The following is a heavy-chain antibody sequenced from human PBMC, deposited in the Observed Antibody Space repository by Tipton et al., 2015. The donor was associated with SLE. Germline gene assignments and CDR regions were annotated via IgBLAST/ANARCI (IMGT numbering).Heavy chain of an antibody. CDR2: INWNGISA. Sequence: SLRLSCGGSGFTFDAFGMSWVRQGPGKGLEWVSAINWNGISASYADSVKGRFTISRDGRSLYLQMNSLRAEDTGFYYCARDLSVTVAGLPAYWGRGVLVTVSS. V-gene: IGHV3-20*04. CDR3: ARDLSVTVAGLPAY. J-gene: IGHJ1*01. D-gene: IGHD6-19*01. CDR1: GFTFDAFG.